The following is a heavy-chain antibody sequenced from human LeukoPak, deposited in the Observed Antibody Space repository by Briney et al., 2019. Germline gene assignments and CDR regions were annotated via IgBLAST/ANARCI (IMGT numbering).Heavy chain of an antibody. J-gene: IGHJ5*02. CDR3: ARDPLDH. V-gene: IGHV3-7*05. Sequence: GGSLRLSCTASTFTLNNYWMSWVRQAPGKGLEWVANIKQDGSEEYYVDSVKGRFTISRDNAKNSLYFQMNSLRPEDTAVYYCARDPLDHWGQGALVTDSS. CDR2: IKQDGSEE. CDR1: TFTLNNYW.